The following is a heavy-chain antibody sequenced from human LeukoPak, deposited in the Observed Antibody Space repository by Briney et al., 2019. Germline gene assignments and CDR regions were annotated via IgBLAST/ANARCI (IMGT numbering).Heavy chain of an antibody. Sequence: ASVKVSCKASGDTFTGYYMHWVRQAPGQGLEWMGWINPNSGGTNYAQKFQGRVTMTRDTSISTAYMELSRVRSDDTAVYYCARDLTDSGWNFDYWGQGTLVTVSS. J-gene: IGHJ4*02. D-gene: IGHD6-19*01. CDR1: GDTFTGYY. V-gene: IGHV1-2*02. CDR2: INPNSGGT. CDR3: ARDLTDSGWNFDY.